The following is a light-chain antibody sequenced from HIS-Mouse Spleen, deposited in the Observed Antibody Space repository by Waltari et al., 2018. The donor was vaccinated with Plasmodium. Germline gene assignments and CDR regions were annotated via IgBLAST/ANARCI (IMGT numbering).Light chain of an antibody. CDR2: EVS. V-gene: IGLV2-8*01. CDR3: SSYAGSNNLV. CDR1: SSYFGGSNH. J-gene: IGLJ2*01. Sequence: QSALTQPPSASGSPGQSVPISCTGTSSYFGGSNHVSWYQQHPGQAPKLMLYEVSKRPSGVPDRFSGSKSGNTASLTVSGLQAEDEADYYCSSYAGSNNLVFGGGTKLTVL.